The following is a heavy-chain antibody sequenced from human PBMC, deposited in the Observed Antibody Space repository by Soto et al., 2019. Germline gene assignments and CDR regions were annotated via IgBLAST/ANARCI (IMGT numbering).Heavy chain of an antibody. J-gene: IGHJ4*02. Sequence: PSETLSLTCTVSGGSISSSSYYWGWIRQPPGKGLEWIGSIYYSGSTYYNPSLKSRVTISVDTSKNQFSLKLSSVTAADTAVYYCARTRFGELLYSWYFDYWGQGTLVTVS. CDR2: IYYSGST. CDR1: GGSISSSSYY. CDR3: ARTRFGELLYSWYFDY. V-gene: IGHV4-39*01. D-gene: IGHD3-10*01.